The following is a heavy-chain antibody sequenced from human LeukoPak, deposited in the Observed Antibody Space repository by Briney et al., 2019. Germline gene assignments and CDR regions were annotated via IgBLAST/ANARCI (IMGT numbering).Heavy chain of an antibody. CDR2: INHSGST. D-gene: IGHD5-18*01. Sequence: PSETLSLTCAVYGGSFSGYYWSWIRQPPGKGLEWIGEINHSGSTNYNPSLKSRVTISVDKSKNQFSLKLSSVTAADTAVYYCARARGPRRSYGFDYWGQGTLVTVSS. J-gene: IGHJ4*02. CDR1: GGSFSGYY. CDR3: ARARGPRRSYGFDY. V-gene: IGHV4-34*01.